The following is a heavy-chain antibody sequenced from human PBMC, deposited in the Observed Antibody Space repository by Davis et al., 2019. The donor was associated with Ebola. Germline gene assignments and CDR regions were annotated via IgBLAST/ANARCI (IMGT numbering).Heavy chain of an antibody. D-gene: IGHD3-3*01. CDR3: ARGDTIFGVVITTNFDY. J-gene: IGHJ4*02. Sequence: PSETLSLICAVSGGSISSSNWWSWVRQPPGKGLEWIGEINHSGSTNYNPSLKSRVTISVDTSKNQFSLKLSSVTAADTAVYYCARGDTIFGVVITTNFDYWGQGTLVTVSS. V-gene: IGHV4-4*02. CDR2: INHSGST. CDR1: GGSISSSNW.